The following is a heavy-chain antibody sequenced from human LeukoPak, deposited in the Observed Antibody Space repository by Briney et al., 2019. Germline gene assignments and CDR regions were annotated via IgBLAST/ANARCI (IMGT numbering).Heavy chain of an antibody. CDR1: GGSFSGYY. CDR2: INHSGST. D-gene: IGHD2-2*01. V-gene: IGHV4-34*01. J-gene: IGHJ4*02. CDR3: AMTPYCSSTSCSAFDY. Sequence: SETLSLTCAVYGGSFSGYYWSWIRQPPGKGLEWIGEINHSGSTNYNPSLKSRVTISVDTSKNQFSLKLSSVTAADTAVYYCAMTPYCSSTSCSAFDYWGQGTLVTVSS.